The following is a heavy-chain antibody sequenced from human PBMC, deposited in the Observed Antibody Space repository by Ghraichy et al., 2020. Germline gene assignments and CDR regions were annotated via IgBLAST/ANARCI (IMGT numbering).Heavy chain of an antibody. CDR1: GFTFSSYA. CDR3: ARQHIVGATTWLIWPIDY. D-gene: IGHD1-26*01. Sequence: GESLNISCAASGFTFSSYAMHWVRQAPGKGLEWVAVISYDGSNKYYADSVKGRFTISRDNSKNTLYLQMNSLRAEDTAVYYCARQHIVGATTWLIWPIDYWGQGTLVTVSS. J-gene: IGHJ4*02. CDR2: ISYDGSNK. V-gene: IGHV3-30*04.